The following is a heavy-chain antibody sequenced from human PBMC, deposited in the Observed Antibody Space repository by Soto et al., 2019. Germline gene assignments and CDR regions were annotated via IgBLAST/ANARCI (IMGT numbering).Heavy chain of an antibody. D-gene: IGHD3-22*01. V-gene: IGHV3-66*01. CDR3: ARGGPRSSGYDPFDY. CDR2: IHSGGST. Sequence: EVQLVESGGGLVQPGGSLRLSCAASGFTVSRNFMNWVRQAPGKGLEWVSVIHSGGSTYYADSVKGRFTISTDNSKNTPYLPMNSLRAADTAVYYCARGGPRSSGYDPFDYWGQGTVVTVSS. J-gene: IGHJ4*02. CDR1: GFTVSRNF.